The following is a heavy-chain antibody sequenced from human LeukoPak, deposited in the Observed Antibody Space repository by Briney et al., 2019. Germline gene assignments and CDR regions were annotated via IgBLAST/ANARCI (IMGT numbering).Heavy chain of an antibody. V-gene: IGHV3-23*01. CDR3: AKPRTTGLGWAQFDY. D-gene: IGHD2-8*02. CDR2: FDGNGPNT. CDR1: GFTFSSFA. J-gene: IGHJ4*02. Sequence: GGSLRLSCAASGFTFSSFAMTWVRQAPGKGLEWVSGFDGNGPNTYYADSVKGRWTISRDNSRNTLYLEMNSLRPEDTAIYYCAKPRTTGLGWAQFDYWGEGSLVTVSS.